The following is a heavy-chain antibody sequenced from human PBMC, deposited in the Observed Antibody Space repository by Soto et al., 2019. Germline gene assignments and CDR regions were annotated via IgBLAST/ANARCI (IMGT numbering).Heavy chain of an antibody. CDR1: GGSFSGYY. V-gene: IGHV4-34*01. J-gene: IGHJ6*02. CDR2: INHSGST. D-gene: IGHD6-13*01. Sequence: QVQLQQWGAGLLKPSETLSLTCAVYGGSFSGYYWSWIRQPPGKGLEWIGEINHSGSTNYNPSLKSRVTIPVDTSKNQFSLKLSSVTAADTAVYYCARRRDPAPYSLTAYYYYYGMDVWGQGTTVTVSS. CDR3: ARRRDPAPYSLTAYYYYYGMDV.